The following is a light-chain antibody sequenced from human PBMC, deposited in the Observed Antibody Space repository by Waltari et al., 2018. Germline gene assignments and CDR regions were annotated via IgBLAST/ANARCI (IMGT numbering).Light chain of an antibody. CDR3: AAWDDSLKAVL. Sequence: QSVLTQPPSASGTPGQRVTISCYGSRSNIGSYTVDWYQHLPGTGPKLLIYGNDLRPSGVPDRFSGSKSGTSASLAISGLQSEDEAQYYWAAWDDSLKAVLFGGGTKLTVL. J-gene: IGLJ2*01. V-gene: IGLV1-44*01. CDR2: GND. CDR1: RSNIGSYT.